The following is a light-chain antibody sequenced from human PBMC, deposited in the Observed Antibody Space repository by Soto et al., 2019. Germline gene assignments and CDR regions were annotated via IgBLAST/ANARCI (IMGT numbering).Light chain of an antibody. CDR1: QSVSSY. CDR3: QQYNNWPPTWT. V-gene: IGKV3-11*01. Sequence: EIVLTQSPATLSLSPGERATLSCRASQSVSSYLAWYQQKPGQAPRLLIYDASNRATGIPARFSGSGSGTDFTLTISSLEPEDFAVYYCQQYNNWPPTWTLGQGTKVDIK. CDR2: DAS. J-gene: IGKJ1*01.